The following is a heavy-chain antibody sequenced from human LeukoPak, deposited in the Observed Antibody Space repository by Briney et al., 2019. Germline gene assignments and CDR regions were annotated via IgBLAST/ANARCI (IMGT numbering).Heavy chain of an antibody. V-gene: IGHV3-74*01. CDR1: GFTFSSYW. CDR2: INSDRSST. CDR3: ASEGYCSSTSCYDY. J-gene: IGHJ4*02. D-gene: IGHD2-2*01. Sequence: PGGSLRLSCAASGFTFSSYWMHWVRQAPGKGLVWVSRINSDRSSTSYADSVKGRFTISRDNAKNTLYLQMNSLRAEDTAVYYCASEGYCSSTSCYDYWGQGTLVTVSS.